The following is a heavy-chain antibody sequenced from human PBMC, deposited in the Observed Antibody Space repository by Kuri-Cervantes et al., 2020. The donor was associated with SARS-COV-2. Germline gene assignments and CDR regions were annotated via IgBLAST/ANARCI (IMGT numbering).Heavy chain of an antibody. J-gene: IGHJ6*02. Sequence: ESLKISCTVSGGSISSSSYYWGWIRQPPGKGLEWIGSIYYSGSTYYNPSLKSRVTISVDTSKNQFSLKLSSVTAADTAVYYCARHGFDFWSGYARTYYYYYGMDVWGQGTTVTVSS. CDR3: ARHGFDFWSGYARTYYYYYGMDV. CDR1: GGSISSSSYY. D-gene: IGHD3-3*01. CDR2: IYYSGST. V-gene: IGHV4-39*01.